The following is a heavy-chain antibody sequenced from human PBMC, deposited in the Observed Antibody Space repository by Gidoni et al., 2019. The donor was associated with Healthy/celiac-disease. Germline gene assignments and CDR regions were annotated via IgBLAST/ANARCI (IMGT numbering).Heavy chain of an antibody. V-gene: IGHV4-34*01. J-gene: IGHJ4*02. Sequence: QVQLQQWGAGLLKPSETLSLSCSVYGGSFSGYYWSWIRQHPGKGLKWIGEINHSGSTNYNPSLKSRVTISVDTSKNQFSLKLSSVTAADTAVYYCARVNPCGVCYRSVKGGFDYWGQGTLVTVSS. CDR2: INHSGST. CDR3: ARVNPCGVCYRSVKGGFDY. D-gene: IGHD2-8*02. CDR1: GGSFSGYY.